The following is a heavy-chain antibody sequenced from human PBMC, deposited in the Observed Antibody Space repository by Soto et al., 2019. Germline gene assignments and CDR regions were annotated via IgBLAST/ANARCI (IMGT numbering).Heavy chain of an antibody. J-gene: IGHJ4*02. D-gene: IGHD5-12*01. CDR3: ARNRYGGYDFDF. CDR1: SGSITSSNW. Sequence: QVQLQESGPGLVKPSGTLSLTCAVSSGSITSSNWWSWVRQPPGKGLEWIGEVSHSGSTNYIPSLKNRVPISVDKSRNQFSLRLNSVTAADTAVYYCARNRYGGYDFDFWGQGTLVTVSS. CDR2: VSHSGST. V-gene: IGHV4-4*02.